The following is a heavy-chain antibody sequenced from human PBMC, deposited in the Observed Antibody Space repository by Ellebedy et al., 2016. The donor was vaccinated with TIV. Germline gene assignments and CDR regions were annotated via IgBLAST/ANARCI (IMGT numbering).Heavy chain of an antibody. J-gene: IGHJ5*02. D-gene: IGHD2-15*01. CDR1: GFSLTTSGTC. Sequence: SGPMLVKPTQTLTLTCTFSGFSLTTSGTCVIWVRQPSGKALEFLARIDWDDDTYYSTLLESRLTVTKDTSKNQVVLTMTNMDPVDTATYYCAHRRATPGGFDPWGQGTLVTVSS. CDR2: IDWDDDT. CDR3: AHRRATPGGFDP. V-gene: IGHV2-70*12.